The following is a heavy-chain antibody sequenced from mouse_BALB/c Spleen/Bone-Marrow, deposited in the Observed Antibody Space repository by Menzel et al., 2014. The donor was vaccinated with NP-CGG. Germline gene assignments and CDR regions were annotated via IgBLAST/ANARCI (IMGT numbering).Heavy chain of an antibody. J-gene: IGHJ4*01. CDR3: ATGTRAMDY. CDR1: GFTFSSFG. D-gene: IGHD4-1*01. V-gene: IGHV5-17*02. Sequence: EVKVVESGGGLVQPGGSRKLSCAASGFTFSSFGMHWVRQAPEKELEWVAYISSGSSTIYYADTVKGRFTISRDNPKNTLFLQMTSLRSEDTAMYYCATGTRAMDYWGQGTSVTVSS. CDR2: ISSGSSTI.